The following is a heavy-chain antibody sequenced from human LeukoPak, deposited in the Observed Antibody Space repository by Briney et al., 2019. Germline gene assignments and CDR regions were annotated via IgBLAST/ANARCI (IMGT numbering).Heavy chain of an antibody. J-gene: IGHJ3*01. D-gene: IGHD3-10*01. V-gene: IGHV3-21*01. CDR1: GFSFSDAW. CDR2: ISPTSAYI. Sequence: GGSLRLSCAASGFSFSDAWMSWVRQAPGKGLDWVSSISPTSAYIYYQDSVKGRFTISRDDAKNSLYLEMDSLRAEDTAVYYCARTIYYYGSTSYFSDAFDVWGQGTMVTVSS. CDR3: ARTIYYYGSTSYFSDAFDV.